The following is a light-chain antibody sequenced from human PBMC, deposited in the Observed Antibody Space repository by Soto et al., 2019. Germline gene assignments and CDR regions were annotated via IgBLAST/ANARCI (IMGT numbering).Light chain of an antibody. CDR3: QQYGSSHPIT. J-gene: IGKJ5*01. Sequence: EILSTQSPCTLALSPGERATLSCRASQSVSSNYLAWYHHKPGQAPRLLIYGASSRATGIPDRFSGSGSGTDFTLTISRLEHEDFAVHYCQQYGSSHPITFGQGTRLEIK. CDR1: QSVSSNY. V-gene: IGKV3-20*01. CDR2: GAS.